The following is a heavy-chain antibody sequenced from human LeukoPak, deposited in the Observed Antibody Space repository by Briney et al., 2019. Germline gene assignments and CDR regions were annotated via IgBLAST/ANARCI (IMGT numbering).Heavy chain of an antibody. J-gene: IGHJ4*02. Sequence: GGSLRLSCAASGLTLSNYSMSWVRQAPGKGLEWVSGISASGASTYYPDSVKGRFTISRDDSKTTLYLQMNSLRAEDTAVYYCAKRTGSSRYGPFDYWGQGTLVTVSS. CDR2: ISASGAST. D-gene: IGHD6-13*01. CDR3: AKRTGSSRYGPFDY. CDR1: GLTLSNYS. V-gene: IGHV3-23*01.